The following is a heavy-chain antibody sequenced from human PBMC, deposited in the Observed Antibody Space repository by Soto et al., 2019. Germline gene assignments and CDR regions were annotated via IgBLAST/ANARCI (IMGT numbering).Heavy chain of an antibody. D-gene: IGHD5-12*01. J-gene: IGHJ4*02. CDR3: ARGGWLQSPAPFDY. Sequence: SVKVSCKASGYTFTSYGISWVRQAPGQGLEWMGRIIPILGIANYAQKFQGRVTITADKSTSTAYMELSSLRSEDTAVYYCARGGWLQSPAPFDYWGQGTLVTVSS. V-gene: IGHV1-69*04. CDR1: GYTFTSYG. CDR2: IIPILGIA.